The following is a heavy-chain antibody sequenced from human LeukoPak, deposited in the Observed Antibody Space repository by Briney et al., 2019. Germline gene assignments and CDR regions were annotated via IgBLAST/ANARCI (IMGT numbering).Heavy chain of an antibody. V-gene: IGHV4-59*08. J-gene: IGHJ4*02. CDR3: VRHPFAPPFDF. D-gene: IGHD2-21*01. Sequence: SETLSLTCTVSGASVSGVYWSWIRQPPGKGREWVGYIYHSGDSNRNPPLNSRVTVSLDTSKNEVSLRLTSVTAADTAVYYCVRHPFAPPFDFGGRGTLVTVSS. CDR1: GASVSGVY. CDR2: IYHSGDS.